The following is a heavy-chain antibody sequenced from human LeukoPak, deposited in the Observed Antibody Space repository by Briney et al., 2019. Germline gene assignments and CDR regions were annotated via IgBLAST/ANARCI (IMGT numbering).Heavy chain of an antibody. Sequence: GGSLRLSCAASGFTFDDYAMHWVRQAPGKGLEWVSGISWNSGSIGYADSVKGRFTISRDNSKNTLYLQMNSLRAEDTAVYYCAKDLGGYDYKNYFDYWGQGTLVTVSS. V-gene: IGHV3-9*01. CDR3: AKDLGGYDYKNYFDY. CDR1: GFTFDDYA. J-gene: IGHJ4*02. D-gene: IGHD5-12*01. CDR2: ISWNSGSI.